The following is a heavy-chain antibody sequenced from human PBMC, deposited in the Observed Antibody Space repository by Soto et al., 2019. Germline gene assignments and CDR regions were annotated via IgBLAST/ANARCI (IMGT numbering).Heavy chain of an antibody. CDR3: ARDGYNYDILTGYYRGGLDS. Sequence: GGSLRLSCAASGFTFSSYAMHWVRQAPGKGLEWVAVISYDGSNKYYADSVKGRFTISRDNSKNTLYLQMNSLRAEDTAVYYCARDGYNYDILTGYYRGGLDSWGQGT. CDR2: ISYDGSNK. D-gene: IGHD3-9*01. J-gene: IGHJ4*02. CDR1: GFTFSSYA. V-gene: IGHV3-30-3*01.